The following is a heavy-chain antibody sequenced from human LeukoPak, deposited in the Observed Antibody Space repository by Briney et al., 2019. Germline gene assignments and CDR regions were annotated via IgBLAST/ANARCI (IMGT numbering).Heavy chain of an antibody. Sequence: GGSLRLSCAASGFTFSNAWMNWVRQAPGKGLESVGRIKSKAYSGTTDYAAPVKGRFTISRDDSKNTLYLQMNSLKTEDTAVYYCTTDPGHYYDSLAFDCWGQGTLVTVSS. CDR3: TTDPGHYYDSLAFDC. CDR1: GFTFSNAW. CDR2: IKSKAYSGTT. J-gene: IGHJ4*02. D-gene: IGHD3-22*01. V-gene: IGHV3-15*01.